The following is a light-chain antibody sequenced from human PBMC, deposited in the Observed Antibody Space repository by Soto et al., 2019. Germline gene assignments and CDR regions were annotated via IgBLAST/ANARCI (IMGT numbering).Light chain of an antibody. CDR3: SSSTRSSTGVV. CDR1: SSDIGGYNY. CDR2: DVT. V-gene: IGLV2-14*01. J-gene: IGLJ2*01. Sequence: QSALTQPASVSGSPGQSITIPCTGTSSDIGGYNYVSWYQQHPGTAPKLMIYDVTDRPSGVSNRFSGSKSGITASLTISGLQTEDEADYYCSSSTRSSTGVVFGGGTQLTVL.